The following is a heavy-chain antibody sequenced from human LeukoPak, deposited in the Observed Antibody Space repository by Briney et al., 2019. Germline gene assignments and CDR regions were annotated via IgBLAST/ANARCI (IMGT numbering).Heavy chain of an antibody. CDR2: ISSSSSTI. D-gene: IGHD4-17*01. V-gene: IGHV3-48*01. Sequence: GGSLRLSCAASGFTFSSYSMNWVRQAPGKGLEWVSYISSSSSTIYYADSVKGRFTISRDNAKNSLYLQMNSLGAEDTAVYYCARAHWPYGDYGLDYWGQGTLVTVSS. J-gene: IGHJ4*02. CDR1: GFTFSSYS. CDR3: ARAHWPYGDYGLDY.